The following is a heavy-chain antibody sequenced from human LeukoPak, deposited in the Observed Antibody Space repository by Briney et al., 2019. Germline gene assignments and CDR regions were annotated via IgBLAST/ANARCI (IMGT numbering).Heavy chain of an antibody. CDR3: ATTFPYCSDGTCAL. D-gene: IGHD2-15*01. CDR2: INQDGNRE. Sequence: GGSLRLSCTVSGITFSRYWMSWVRQAPGKGLEWVANINQDGNRENYVDSVKGRFSISRDNAKNSLFLQMRSLRAEDTAVYYCATTFPYCSDGTCALGGQGTLVTVSS. CDR1: GITFSRYW. V-gene: IGHV3-7*01. J-gene: IGHJ4*02.